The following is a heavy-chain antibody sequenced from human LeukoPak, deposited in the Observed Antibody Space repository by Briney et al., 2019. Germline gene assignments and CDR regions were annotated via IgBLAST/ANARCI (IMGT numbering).Heavy chain of an antibody. CDR2: IYYSGST. CDR3: ARDREDIVATHYYYYMDV. J-gene: IGHJ6*03. D-gene: IGHD5-12*01. Sequence: SQTLSLTCTVSGGSISSGDYYWSWIRQPPGKGLEWIGYIYYSGSTYYNPSLKSRVTISVDTSKNQFSLKLSSVTAADTAVYYCARDREDIVATHYYYYMDVWGKGTTVTVSS. V-gene: IGHV4-30-4*08. CDR1: GGSISSGDYY.